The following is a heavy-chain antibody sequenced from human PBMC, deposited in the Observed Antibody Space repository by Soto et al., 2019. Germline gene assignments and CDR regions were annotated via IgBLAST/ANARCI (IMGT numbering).Heavy chain of an antibody. V-gene: IGHV1-8*01. Sequence: ASVKVSCKASGYSFSSYDIHWVRQAPGQGLEWMGWVNPNSGNTGYAQKFQGRVTLTRNTSITTDYMELSRLRSEDTAVYYCARADGSSHDAFDIWGQGTRVTVSS. D-gene: IGHD3-10*01. CDR1: GYSFSSYD. J-gene: IGHJ3*02. CDR3: ARADGSSHDAFDI. CDR2: VNPNSGNT.